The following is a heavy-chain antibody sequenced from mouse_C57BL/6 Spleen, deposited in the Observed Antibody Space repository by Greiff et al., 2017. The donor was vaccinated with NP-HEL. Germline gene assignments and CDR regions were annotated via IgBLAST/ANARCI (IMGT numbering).Heavy chain of an antibody. CDR2: IYWDDDK. V-gene: IGHV8-12*01. CDR1: GFSLSTSGMG. CDR3: ARALYDGYYVGYFDV. Sequence: QVTLKESGPGILQSSQTLSLTCSFSGFSLSTSGMGVSWIRQPSGKGLEWLAHIYWDDDKRYNPSLKSRLTISKDTSRNQVFLKITSVDTADTATYYCARALYDGYYVGYFDVWGTGTTVTVSS. J-gene: IGHJ1*03. D-gene: IGHD2-3*01.